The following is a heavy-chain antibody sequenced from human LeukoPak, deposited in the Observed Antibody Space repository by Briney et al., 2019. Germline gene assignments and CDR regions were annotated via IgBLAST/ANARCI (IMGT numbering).Heavy chain of an antibody. Sequence: GGSLRLSCAASGFTFSSYSMNWVRQAPGKGLEWVSYISSSSSTIYYADSVKGRFTISRDNAKNSLYLQMNSLRAEDTAVYYCARDKWFGELSTPFFDYWGQGTLVTVSS. CDR3: ARDKWFGELSTPFFDY. CDR1: GFTFSSYS. D-gene: IGHD3-10*01. V-gene: IGHV3-48*04. J-gene: IGHJ4*02. CDR2: ISSSSSTI.